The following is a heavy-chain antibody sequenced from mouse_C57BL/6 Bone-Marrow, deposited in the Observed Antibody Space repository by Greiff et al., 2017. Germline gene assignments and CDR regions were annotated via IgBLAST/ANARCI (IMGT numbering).Heavy chain of an antibody. V-gene: IGHV1-22*01. D-gene: IGHD1-1*01. CDR2: INPNNGGT. CDR3: ARSSMGYYGGDY. CDR1: GYTFTDYN. J-gene: IGHJ2*01. Sequence: EVQLQQSGPELVKPGASVKMSCKASGYTFTDYNMHWVKQSHGKSLEWIGYINPNNGGTSYNQKFKGKATLTVNKSSSTAYMELRSLTSEDSAVYYCARSSMGYYGGDYWGEGTTLTVSS.